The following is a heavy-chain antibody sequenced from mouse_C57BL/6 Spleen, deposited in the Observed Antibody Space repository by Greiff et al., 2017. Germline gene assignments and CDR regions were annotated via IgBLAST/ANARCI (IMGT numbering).Heavy chain of an antibody. Sequence: VKLQQPGAELVKPGASVKMSCKASGYTFTSYWITWVKQRPGQGLEWIGDIYPGSGSTTYNEKFKSKATLTVDTSSSTAYMQLSSLTSEDSAVYYCARRGVVAESFDYWGQGTTLTVSS. CDR1: GYTFTSYW. CDR2: IYPGSGST. V-gene: IGHV1-55*01. CDR3: ARRGVVAESFDY. D-gene: IGHD1-1*01. J-gene: IGHJ2*01.